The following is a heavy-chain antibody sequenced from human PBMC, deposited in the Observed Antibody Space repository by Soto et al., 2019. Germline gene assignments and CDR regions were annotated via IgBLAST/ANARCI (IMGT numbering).Heavy chain of an antibody. CDR1: GFTFNGYA. CDR2: VTSGGTTT. V-gene: IGHV3-23*01. D-gene: IGHD6-19*01. CDR3: AKDHLGGAVADSFDY. J-gene: IGHJ4*02. Sequence: EVQLLESGGGLVQPGGSLRLSCTASGFTFNGYAMNWVRQAPGKGLEWVSAVTSGGTTTYYADSVKGRFTISRDNSRSTVYLQMNRLGVEDKAIYYGAKDHLGGAVADSFDYWGRGTLVTVSS.